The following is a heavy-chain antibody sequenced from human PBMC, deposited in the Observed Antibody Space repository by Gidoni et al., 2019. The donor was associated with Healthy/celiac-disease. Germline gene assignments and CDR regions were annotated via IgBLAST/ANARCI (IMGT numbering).Heavy chain of an antibody. CDR1: GFTFDDYA. J-gene: IGHJ4*02. D-gene: IGHD3-3*01. CDR3: AKDSDFWSGYYTLNPNFDY. CDR2: ISGDGGST. V-gene: IGHV3-43*02. Sequence: EVQLVESGGGVVQPGGSLRLSCAASGFTFDDYAMHWVRQAPGKGLEWVSLISGDGGSTYYADSVKGRFTISRDNSKNSLYLQMNSLRTEDTALYYCAKDSDFWSGYYTLNPNFDYWGQGTLVTVSS.